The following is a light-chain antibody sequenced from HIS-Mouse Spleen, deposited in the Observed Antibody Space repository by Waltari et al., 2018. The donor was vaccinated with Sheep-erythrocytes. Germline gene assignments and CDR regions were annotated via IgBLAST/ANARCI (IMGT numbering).Light chain of an antibody. CDR3: YSTDSSGNGV. CDR1: ALPKKY. Sequence: SYELTQPPSVSVSPGQTARITCPGDALPKKYAYWYQQKSGQAPVLVIYEDRKRPSGIPERFSGSSSGTMATLTISGAQVEDEADYYCYSTDSSGNGVFGGGTKLTVL. J-gene: IGLJ2*01. V-gene: IGLV3-10*01. CDR2: EDR.